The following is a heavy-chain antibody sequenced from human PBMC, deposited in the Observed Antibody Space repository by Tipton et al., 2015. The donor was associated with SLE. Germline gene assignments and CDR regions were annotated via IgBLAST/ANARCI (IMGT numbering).Heavy chain of an antibody. V-gene: IGHV1-2*02. CDR2: INPNSGGT. Sequence: QVQLVQSGAEVKKPGAAVKVSCRASGYTFTGYYMHWVRQAPGQGLEWMGWINPNSGGTNYAQKFQGRVTMTRDTSISTAYMELSRLRCDDTAVYYCARDRGGDFSSFDPWGQGTLVTVSS. CDR3: ARDRGGDFSSFDP. CDR1: GYTFTGYY. D-gene: IGHD3-16*02. J-gene: IGHJ5*02.